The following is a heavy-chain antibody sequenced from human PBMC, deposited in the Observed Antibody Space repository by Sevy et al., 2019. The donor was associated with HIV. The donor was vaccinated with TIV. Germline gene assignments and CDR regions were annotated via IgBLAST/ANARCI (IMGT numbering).Heavy chain of an antibody. D-gene: IGHD6-6*01. Sequence: GGSLRLSCAASGFTVSSNYMSWVRQAPGKGLEWVSVIYSGGSTYYADPVKGRFTISRDNSKNTLYLQMNSLRAEDTAVYYCARKDSSSWGYFDYWGQGTLVTVSS. J-gene: IGHJ4*02. CDR3: ARKDSSSWGYFDY. CDR2: IYSGGST. V-gene: IGHV3-53*01. CDR1: GFTVSSNY.